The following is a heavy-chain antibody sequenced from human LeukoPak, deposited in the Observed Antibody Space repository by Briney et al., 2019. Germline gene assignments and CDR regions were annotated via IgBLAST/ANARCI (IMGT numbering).Heavy chain of an antibody. CDR2: IYYSGST. CDR3: ARAVPYSSSWYWFDP. V-gene: IGHV4-39*07. J-gene: IGHJ5*02. CDR1: GDSISSSSSY. Sequence: SETLSLTCSVSGDSISSSSSYWGWIRQPPGKGLEWIGSIYYSGSTYYNTSLKSRVTISVDTSKNQFSLKLSSVTAADTAVYYCARAVPYSSSWYWFDPWGQGTLVTISS. D-gene: IGHD6-13*01.